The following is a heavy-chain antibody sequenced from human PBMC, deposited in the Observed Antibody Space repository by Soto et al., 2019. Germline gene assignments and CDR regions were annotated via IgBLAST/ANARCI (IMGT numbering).Heavy chain of an antibody. CDR1: GFTFSSYA. V-gene: IGHV3-23*01. J-gene: IGHJ4*02. CDR2: ISGSGGST. D-gene: IGHD6-19*01. CDR3: AKGGRQWLAIFDY. Sequence: GGSLRLSCAASGFTFSSYAMSWVRQAPGKGLEWVSAISGSGGSTYYADSVKGRFTTSRDNSKNTLYLQMNSLRAEDTAVYYCAKGGRQWLAIFDYWGQGTLVTVSS.